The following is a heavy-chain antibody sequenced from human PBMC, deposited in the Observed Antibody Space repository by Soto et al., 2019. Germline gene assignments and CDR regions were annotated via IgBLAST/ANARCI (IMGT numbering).Heavy chain of an antibody. V-gene: IGHV4-34*01. D-gene: IGHD3-10*01. J-gene: IGHJ4*02. CDR1: GGSFSGYY. CDR3: VTSLWFGTQPEI. Sequence: QVQLQQWGAGLLKPSETLSLTCAVYGGSFSGYYWTWFRQPPGKGLEWIGEISTSGTTEYIPSLKSRVTISADTSKNQFSLKVTSVTAADTAVYYCVTSLWFGTQPEIWGQGALVTVSS. CDR2: ISTSGTT.